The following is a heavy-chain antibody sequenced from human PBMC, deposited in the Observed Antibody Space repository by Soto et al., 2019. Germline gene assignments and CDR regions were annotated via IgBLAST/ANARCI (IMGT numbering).Heavy chain of an antibody. V-gene: IGHV4-4*02. D-gene: IGHD3-10*01. CDR3: ASKWFGNPLDV. J-gene: IGHJ6*02. Sequence: QVQLQESGPGLVKPSVTLSLTCAVSGGSISSSNWWSWVRQPPGKGLGWIGEIYHSGSTNDNPSLKSRLTISVDKSKNQFSLKLSSVTAADTAVYYCASKWFGNPLDVWGQGTTVTVSS. CDR2: IYHSGST. CDR1: GGSISSSNW.